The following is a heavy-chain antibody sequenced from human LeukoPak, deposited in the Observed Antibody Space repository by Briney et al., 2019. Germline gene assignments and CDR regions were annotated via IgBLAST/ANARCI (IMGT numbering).Heavy chain of an antibody. CDR1: GFSFSIRW. D-gene: IGHD2-2*01. CDR2: INQDGSEE. Sequence: PGGSLRLSCAASGFSFSIRWMSWVRQAPGKGLEWVANINQDGSEEYYVDSVKGRFTISRDNAKKSLYLQMNSLRAEDTAVYYCARDLCSSTSCYGSMGLDWGQGTLVTVSS. CDR3: ARDLCSSTSCYGSMGLD. V-gene: IGHV3-7*01. J-gene: IGHJ4*02.